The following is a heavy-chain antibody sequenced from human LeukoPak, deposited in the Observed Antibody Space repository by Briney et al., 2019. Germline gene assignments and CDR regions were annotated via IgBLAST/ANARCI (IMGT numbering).Heavy chain of an antibody. D-gene: IGHD2-15*01. J-gene: IGHJ5*02. CDR2: INHSGST. V-gene: IGHV4-34*01. Sequence: PSETLSLTCTVSGGSISSYWWSWIRQPPGKGLEWIGEINHSGSTNYNPSLKSRVTISVDTSKNQFSLKLSSVTAADTAVYYCASGCSGGSCYRSPGKIRNWFDPWGQGTLVTVSS. CDR3: ASGCSGGSCYRSPGKIRNWFDP. CDR1: GGSISSYW.